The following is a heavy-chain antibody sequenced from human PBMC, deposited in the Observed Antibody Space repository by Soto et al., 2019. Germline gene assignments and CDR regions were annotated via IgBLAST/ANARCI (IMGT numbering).Heavy chain of an antibody. V-gene: IGHV2-5*02. CDR1: GFSLSTDRVG. Sequence: QITLKESGPTLVKPTQTLTLTYTFSGFSLSTDRVGVGWIRQPPGKALDWLAVIYWDDSKTYSPSLKSRLTITKDTSKNQVVLTMTNMDPVDTATYYCAHAYGGRSLYWGQGTLVTVSS. J-gene: IGHJ4*02. CDR2: IYWDDSK. CDR3: AHAYGGRSLY. D-gene: IGHD1-26*01.